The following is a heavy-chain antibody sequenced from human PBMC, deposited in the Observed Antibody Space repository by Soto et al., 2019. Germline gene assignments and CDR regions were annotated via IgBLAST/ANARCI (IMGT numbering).Heavy chain of an antibody. CDR2: ISSSSSTI. V-gene: IGHV3-48*01. J-gene: IGHJ3*02. Sequence: EVQLVESGGGLVQPGGSLRLSCAASGFTFSSYSMNWVRQAPGKGLEWVSYISSSSSTIYYADSVKGRFTISRDNAKNSLYLQMNSLRAEDTAVYYCARYCSGGSCSSGAFDIWGQGTMVTVSS. CDR1: GFTFSSYS. D-gene: IGHD2-15*01. CDR3: ARYCSGGSCSSGAFDI.